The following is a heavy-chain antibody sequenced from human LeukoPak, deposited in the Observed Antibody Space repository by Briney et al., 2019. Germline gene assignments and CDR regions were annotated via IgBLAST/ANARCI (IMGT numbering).Heavy chain of an antibody. CDR3: ARVGRGSAGGRYFDY. Sequence: ASVKVSCKASGYTFTSYDINWVRQATGQGLEWMGWINPNSGGTNYAQKFQGRVTMTRDTSISTAYMELSRLRSDDTAVYYCARVGRGSAGGRYFDYWGQGTLVTVSS. J-gene: IGHJ4*02. CDR1: GYTFTSYD. D-gene: IGHD1-26*01. CDR2: INPNSGGT. V-gene: IGHV1-2*02.